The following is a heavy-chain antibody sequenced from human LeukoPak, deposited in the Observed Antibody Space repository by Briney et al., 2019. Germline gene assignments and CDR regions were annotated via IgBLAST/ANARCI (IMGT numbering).Heavy chain of an antibody. CDR2: ISNSGSGI. D-gene: IGHD6-6*01. CDR3: ATVGRSTRPGH. V-gene: IGHV3-48*03. Sequence: GGSLRLSCAASGFTFSSYEMNWVRQAPGKGLEWVSYISNSGSGIYYADSVRGRFTISRDNAKSSLYLQMNSLRAEDTAVYYCATVGRSTRPGHWGQGTLVTVSS. CDR1: GFTFSSYE. J-gene: IGHJ4*02.